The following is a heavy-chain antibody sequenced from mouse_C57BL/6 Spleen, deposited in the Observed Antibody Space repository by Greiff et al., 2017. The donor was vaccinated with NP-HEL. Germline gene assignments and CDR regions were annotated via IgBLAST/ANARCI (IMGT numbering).Heavy chain of an antibody. CDR2: IYPGNGDT. CDR3: ASQDGYDEGYYAMDY. Sequence: VQLQQSGAELVRPGASVKMSCKASGYTFTSYNMHWVKQTPRQGLEWIGAIYPGNGDTSYNQKFKGKATLTVDKSSSTAYMQLSSLTSEDSAVYFCASQDGYDEGYYAMDYWGQGTSVTVSS. CDR1: GYTFTSYN. J-gene: IGHJ4*01. D-gene: IGHD2-2*01. V-gene: IGHV1-12*01.